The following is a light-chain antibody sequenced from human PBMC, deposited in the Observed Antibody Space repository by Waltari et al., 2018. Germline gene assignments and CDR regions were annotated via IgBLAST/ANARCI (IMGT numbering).Light chain of an antibody. V-gene: IGLV2-14*01. Sequence: QSALTQPASMSGSPGQSVTISCSGTSNDIGASNLVTWYQQHPGKAPKLLIYEVHNRPSGISNRFSGSKSGSTASLTISGLQAEDEADYYCSSWTTSATRVFGGGTELTVL. CDR2: EVH. CDR3: SSWTTSATRV. J-gene: IGLJ3*02. CDR1: SNDIGASNL.